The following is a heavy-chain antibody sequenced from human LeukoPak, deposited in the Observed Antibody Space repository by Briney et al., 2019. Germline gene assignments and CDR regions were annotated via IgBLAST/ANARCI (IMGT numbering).Heavy chain of an antibody. D-gene: IGHD2-21*01. Sequence: SETLSLTCTVSGGSISSYYWSWIRQPPGKGLEWIAFICYSGSASYNPSLKSRVTISVDTSKNQFSLRLSSVTTADTAVYYCARHFVTYPHYFDYWGQGTLVTVSS. CDR2: ICYSGSA. CDR3: ARHFVTYPHYFDY. CDR1: GGSISSYY. V-gene: IGHV4-59*08. J-gene: IGHJ4*02.